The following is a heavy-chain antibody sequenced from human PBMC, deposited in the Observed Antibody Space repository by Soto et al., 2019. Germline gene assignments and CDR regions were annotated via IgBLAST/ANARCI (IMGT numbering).Heavy chain of an antibody. CDR3: ARVRSAYSSSHDF. CDR2: ISSSGSTI. Sequence: PGGSLRLSCAASGFTFSDYYMSWIRQAPGKGLEWVSYISSSGSTIYYADPVKGRFTISRDNAKNSLYLQMNSLRAEDTAVYYWARVRSAYSSSHDFWGQGTLVTVSS. J-gene: IGHJ4*01. V-gene: IGHV3-11*01. CDR1: GFTFSDYY. D-gene: IGHD6-13*01.